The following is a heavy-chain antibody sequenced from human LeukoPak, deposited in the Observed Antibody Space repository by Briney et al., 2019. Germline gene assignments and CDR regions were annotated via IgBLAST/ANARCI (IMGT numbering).Heavy chain of an antibody. Sequence: GGSLRLSCVASGFTYSDYWMSWVRQGPGKGLEWVATIKGDGSVKNYVDSVKGRFTISRDNAKNSVLLQMDSLRVEDTALYYCARRGLHDYWGQGTLVTVSS. V-gene: IGHV3-7*03. CDR2: IKGDGSVK. D-gene: IGHD5/OR15-5a*01. J-gene: IGHJ4*02. CDR3: ARRGLHDY. CDR1: GFTYSDYW.